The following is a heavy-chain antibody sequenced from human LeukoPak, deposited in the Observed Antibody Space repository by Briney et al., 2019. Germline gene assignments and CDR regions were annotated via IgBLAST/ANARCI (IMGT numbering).Heavy chain of an antibody. J-gene: IGHJ4*02. CDR1: GFTFSSYE. Sequence: GGSLRLSRAASGFTFSSYEMNWVRQARGTGGEGISYITSSGGTIYYADSVKGRFTISRDNAKNSLYLQMNSLRAEDTAVYYCARESRESLDYWGQGTLVTVSS. CDR2: ITSSGGTI. D-gene: IGHD3-10*01. V-gene: IGHV3-48*03. CDR3: ARESRESLDY.